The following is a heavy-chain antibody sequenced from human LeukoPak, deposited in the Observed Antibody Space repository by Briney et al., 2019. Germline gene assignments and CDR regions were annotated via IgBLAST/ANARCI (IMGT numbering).Heavy chain of an antibody. D-gene: IGHD2-2*01. CDR2: IIPTLGIA. CDR1: GGTFSSYA. V-gene: IGHV1-69*04. Sequence: SVKVSCKASGGTFSSYAISWVRQAPGQGLEWMGRIIPTLGIANYAQKFQGRVTITADKSTSTAYMELSSLRSEDTAVYYCARDGGNCSSTSCYLHYYYYGMDVWGQGTTVTVSS. CDR3: ARDGGNCSSTSCYLHYYYYGMDV. J-gene: IGHJ6*02.